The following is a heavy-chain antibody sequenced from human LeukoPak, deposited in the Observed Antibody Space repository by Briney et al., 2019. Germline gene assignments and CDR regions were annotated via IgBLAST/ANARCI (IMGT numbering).Heavy chain of an antibody. Sequence: ASVKVSCKASGYTFTSYDINWVRQATGQGLEWMGWVNPNSGNTGYAQKFQGRVTITRNTSISTAYMELRSLRSEDTAVYYCVKVSYYYDSSGYYVMYYFDYCGQGTLVTVSS. D-gene: IGHD3-22*01. V-gene: IGHV1-8*03. CDR1: GYTFTSYD. CDR3: VKVSYYYDSSGYYVMYYFDY. CDR2: VNPNSGNT. J-gene: IGHJ4*02.